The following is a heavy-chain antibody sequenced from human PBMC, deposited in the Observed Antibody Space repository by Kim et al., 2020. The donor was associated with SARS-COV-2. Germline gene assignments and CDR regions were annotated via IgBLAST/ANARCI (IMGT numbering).Heavy chain of an antibody. CDR3: ASPMTTVPYGSSYYYYYGMDV. CDR1: GGSISSSSYY. V-gene: IGHV4-39*01. D-gene: IGHD4-4*01. CDR2: IYYSGST. Sequence: SETLSLTCTVSGGSISSSSYYWGWIRQPPGKGLEWIGSIYYSGSTYYNPSLKSRVTISVDTSKNQFSLKLSSVTAADTAVYYCASPMTTVPYGSSYYYYYGMDVWGQGTTVTVSS. J-gene: IGHJ6*02.